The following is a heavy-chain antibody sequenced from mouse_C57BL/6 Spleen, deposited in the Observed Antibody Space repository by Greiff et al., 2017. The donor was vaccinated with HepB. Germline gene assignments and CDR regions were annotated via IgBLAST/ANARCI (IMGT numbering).Heavy chain of an antibody. Sequence: VKLMESGPELVKPGASVKISCKASGYAFSSSWMNWVKQRPGKGLEWIGRIYPGDGDTNYNGKFKGKATLTADKSSSTAYMQLSSLTSEDSAVYFCARYGSRGYYFDYWGQGTTLTVSS. J-gene: IGHJ2*01. CDR2: IYPGDGDT. V-gene: IGHV1-82*01. CDR3: ARYGSRGYYFDY. D-gene: IGHD1-1*01. CDR1: GYAFSSSW.